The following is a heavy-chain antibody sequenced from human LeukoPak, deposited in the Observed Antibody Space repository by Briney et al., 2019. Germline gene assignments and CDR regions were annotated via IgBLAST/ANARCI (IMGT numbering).Heavy chain of an antibody. Sequence: SETLSLTCTVSGASITSYYWNWIRRPPGKGLEWIGYISYSGSTSYNPSLRSRVTISVDTSKNQFSLKLRSVTAADTAVYYCARDTRDAFDIWGQGTMVTVSS. V-gene: IGHV4-59*01. CDR2: ISYSGST. CDR1: GASITSYY. CDR3: ARDTRDAFDI. J-gene: IGHJ3*02.